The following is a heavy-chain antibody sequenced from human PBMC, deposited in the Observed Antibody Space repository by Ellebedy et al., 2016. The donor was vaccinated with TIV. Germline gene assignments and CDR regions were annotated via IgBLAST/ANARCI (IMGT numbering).Heavy chain of an antibody. CDR3: ASGRGLRSPLDY. Sequence: AASVKVSCKASGYAFTSYGISWVRQAPGQGLEWMGWISGYNGNTHYGQNLQDRVTMTTDTSTGTAYLELRSLRSDDTAVYYCASGRGLRSPLDYWGQGTLVTVSS. V-gene: IGHV1-18*04. J-gene: IGHJ4*02. CDR2: ISGYNGNT. CDR1: GYAFTSYG. D-gene: IGHD5-12*01.